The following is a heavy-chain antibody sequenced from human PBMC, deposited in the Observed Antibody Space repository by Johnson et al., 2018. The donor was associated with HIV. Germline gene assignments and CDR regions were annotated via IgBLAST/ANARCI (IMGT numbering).Heavy chain of an antibody. CDR2: VSSDGNNK. CDR3: ARERYGSQAIDGFDI. J-gene: IGHJ3*02. CDR1: GFTFSSYD. D-gene: IGHD2-15*01. V-gene: IGHV3-30*03. Sequence: QVQLVESGGGLVQPGGSLRLSCAASGFTFSSYDMHWVRQAPGKGLEWVSLVSSDGNNKNYADSVKGRFTISRDNSKNTLYLQMNSLRAEDTAVYYCARERYGSQAIDGFDIWGQGTMVTVSS.